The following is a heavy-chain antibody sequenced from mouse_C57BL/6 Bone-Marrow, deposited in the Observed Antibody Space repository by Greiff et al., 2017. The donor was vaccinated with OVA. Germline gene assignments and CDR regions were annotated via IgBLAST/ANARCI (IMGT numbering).Heavy chain of an antibody. D-gene: IGHD2-4*01. CDR3: VRMRDYDDYAMDY. CDR1: GFSFNTYA. V-gene: IGHV10-1*01. Sequence: EVQLVESGGGLVQPKGSLKLSCAASGFSFNTYAMNWVRQAPGKGLEWVARIRSKSNNYATYYADSVKDRFTISRDDSESMLYLQMNNLKTEDTAMYYCVRMRDYDDYAMDYWGQGTSVTVSS. CDR2: IRSKSNNYAT. J-gene: IGHJ4*01.